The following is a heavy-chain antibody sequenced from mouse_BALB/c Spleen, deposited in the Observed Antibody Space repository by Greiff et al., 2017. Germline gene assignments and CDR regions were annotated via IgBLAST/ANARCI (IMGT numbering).Heavy chain of an antibody. Sequence: EVQLQQSGAELVKPGASVKLSCTASGFNIKDTYMHWVKQRPEQGLEWIGRIDPANGNTKYDPKFQGKATITADTSSNTAYLQLSSLTSEDTAVYYCARSQLGFYYFDYWGQGTTLTVSS. V-gene: IGHV14-3*02. CDR3: ARSQLGFYYFDY. CDR1: GFNIKDTY. D-gene: IGHD4-1*02. J-gene: IGHJ2*01. CDR2: IDPANGNT.